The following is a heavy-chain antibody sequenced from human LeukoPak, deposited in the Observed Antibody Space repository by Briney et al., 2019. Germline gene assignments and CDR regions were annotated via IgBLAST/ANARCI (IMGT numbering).Heavy chain of an antibody. CDR2: ISYDGSNK. J-gene: IGHJ4*02. Sequence: PGGSLRLSCAASRFTFSSYGMHWVRQAPGKGLEWVAVISYDGSNKYYADSVKGRFTISRDNSKNTLYLQMNSLRAEDTAVYYCARNSQYDYIWGSYREYFDYWGQGTLVTVSS. CDR3: ARNSQYDYIWGSYREYFDY. V-gene: IGHV3-30*03. D-gene: IGHD3-16*02. CDR1: RFTFSSYG.